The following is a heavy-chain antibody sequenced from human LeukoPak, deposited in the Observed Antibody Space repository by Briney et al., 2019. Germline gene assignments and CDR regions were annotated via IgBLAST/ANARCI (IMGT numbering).Heavy chain of an antibody. V-gene: IGHV4-61*02. CDR2: IYTSGST. CDR1: GVSISSGSYY. D-gene: IGHD3-3*01. J-gene: IGHJ4*02. Sequence: SETLSLTCTVSGVSISSGSYYWRWVRRPGGKGLEGIVRIYTSGSTNYNPSLKSRVTISVDTSKNQFSLKLSSVTAADTAVYYCARDTTDFWSGRILDYWGQGTLVTVSS. CDR3: ARDTTDFWSGRILDY.